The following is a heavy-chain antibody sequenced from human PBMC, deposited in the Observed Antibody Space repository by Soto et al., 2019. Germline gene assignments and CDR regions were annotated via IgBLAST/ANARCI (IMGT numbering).Heavy chain of an antibody. CDR1: GYTFASYG. CDR3: ARGNGLTGGY. Sequence: QVQLVQSGAEVKKPGASVKVSCKASGYTFASYGISSVRQAPGQGLEWMGWISAYNGNTNYAQKLQGRVTMTTDTSTSAAYMELRSRSYDETAVYYGARGNGLTGGYWGQGTLVTVSS. J-gene: IGHJ4*02. CDR2: ISAYNGNT. V-gene: IGHV1-18*01. D-gene: IGHD3-22*01.